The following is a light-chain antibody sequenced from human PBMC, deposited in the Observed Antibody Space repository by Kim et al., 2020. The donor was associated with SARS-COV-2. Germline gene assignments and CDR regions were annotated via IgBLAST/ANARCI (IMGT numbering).Light chain of an antibody. CDR2: DVT. Sequence: QSALTQPASVSGSPGQSITISCTGTSSDVGYYNFVSWYQQHTGKAPKLMIYDVTKRPSGVSIHFSGSKSGNTASLTISGLQAEDEADYYCNSYTSSTSDVFGAGTKVTVL. CDR3: NSYTSSTSDV. J-gene: IGLJ1*01. V-gene: IGLV2-14*01. CDR1: SSDVGYYNF.